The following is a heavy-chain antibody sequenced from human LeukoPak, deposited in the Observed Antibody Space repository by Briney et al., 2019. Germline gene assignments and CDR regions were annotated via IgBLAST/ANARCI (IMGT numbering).Heavy chain of an antibody. CDR3: ARVNWNYGAFDI. Sequence: PSETLSLTCTVSGGSISSSSYYWGWIRQPPGKGLEWIGSIYYSGSTYYNPSLKSRVTISVDTSKNQFSLKLSSVTAADTAVYYCARVNWNYGAFDIWGQGTMVTVSS. V-gene: IGHV4-39*07. CDR2: IYYSGST. CDR1: GGSISSSSYY. D-gene: IGHD1-7*01. J-gene: IGHJ3*02.